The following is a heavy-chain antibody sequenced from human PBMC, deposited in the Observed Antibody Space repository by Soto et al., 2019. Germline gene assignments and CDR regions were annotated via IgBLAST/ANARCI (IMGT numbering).Heavy chain of an antibody. J-gene: IGHJ4*02. CDR1: GFTLSCCG. D-gene: IGHD6-19*01. V-gene: IGHV3-30*18. CDR3: AKEQSSGYYRVVDY. CDR2: ITYEGSAI. Sequence: QVQVVESGGGVGQPGRSLRLSCAASGFTLSCCGMHWVRQAPGKGREWVGVITYEGSAIHYGDSVKGRFTISRDSSENTVYLQMNSLRVEDSAVYYCAKEQSSGYYRVVDYWGQGTLVTVSP.